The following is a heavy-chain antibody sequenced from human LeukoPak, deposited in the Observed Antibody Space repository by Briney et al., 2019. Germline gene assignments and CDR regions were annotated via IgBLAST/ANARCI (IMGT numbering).Heavy chain of an antibody. CDR1: EFTFSSYW. D-gene: IGHD5-24*01. Sequence: PGGSLRLSCAASEFTFSSYWMHWVRQAPGKGLVWVSRINSDGSSTSYADSVKGRFTISRDNAKNTLYLQMNSLRAEDTAVYYCASKRWLQSSFDYWGQGTLVTVSS. CDR2: INSDGSST. V-gene: IGHV3-74*01. CDR3: ASKRWLQSSFDY. J-gene: IGHJ4*02.